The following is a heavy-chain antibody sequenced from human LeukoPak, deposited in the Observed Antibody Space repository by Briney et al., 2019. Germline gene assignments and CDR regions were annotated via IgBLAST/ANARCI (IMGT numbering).Heavy chain of an antibody. D-gene: IGHD3-10*01. J-gene: IGHJ4*02. V-gene: IGHV6-1*01. CDR3: ARDQLFGSGGYPLDY. Sequence: SQTLSLTCAISGDSVSSYSAAYNWIRQSPSRGLEWLGRTYYRSKWYNDYAVSVKSRITINPGTSKNQLFLQLNSVTPEDTAVYYCARDQLFGSGGYPLDYWGQGTLVTVSS. CDR1: GDSVSSYSAA. CDR2: TYYRSKWYN.